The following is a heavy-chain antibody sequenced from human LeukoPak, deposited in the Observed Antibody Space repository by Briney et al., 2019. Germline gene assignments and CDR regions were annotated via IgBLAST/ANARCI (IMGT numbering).Heavy chain of an antibody. J-gene: IGHJ4*02. CDR1: GFTFSRYW. Sequence: GGSLRLSCAASGFTFSRYWMHWVRQAPGKGLVWVSRIKSDGSSASYADSVKGRFTISRDNAKNTLYLQMNSLRAEDTAVYYCARDLRTPSDTNIAIDYWGQGTLVTVSS. CDR3: ARDLRTPSDTNIAIDY. CDR2: IKSDGSSA. V-gene: IGHV3-74*01. D-gene: IGHD4-23*01.